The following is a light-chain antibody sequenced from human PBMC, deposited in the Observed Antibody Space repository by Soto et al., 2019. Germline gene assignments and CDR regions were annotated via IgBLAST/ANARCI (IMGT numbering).Light chain of an antibody. J-gene: IGKJ5*01. CDR1: QSIGSN. V-gene: IGKV3-15*01. Sequence: DIVRTQSPATMSVSPGERATLSCRASQSIGSNLAWYQQKPGQAPRLLIYGVSTRATGISARFSGGGSGTELTLTISSLQSEDFALYYCQQYEKWPPSITFGQGTRLEIK. CDR2: GVS. CDR3: QQYEKWPPSIT.